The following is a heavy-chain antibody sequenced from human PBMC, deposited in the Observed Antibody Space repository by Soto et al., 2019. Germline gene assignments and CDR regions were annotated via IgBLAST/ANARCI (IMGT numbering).Heavy chain of an antibody. D-gene: IGHD2-21*02. Sequence: QVLLVESGGAVVQPGNYLRLSCAASGFTFSSHAMNWVRQAPGKGLQWVAVISYEGNTKYYADSVKGRFTISRDNSKNTGYLELNNLRAEDTAVYYCARAQSSTVVTSSHFDPWGQGTLVTVSS. J-gene: IGHJ5*02. CDR3: ARAQSSTVVTSSHFDP. CDR1: GFTFSSHA. V-gene: IGHV3-30-3*01. CDR2: ISYEGNTK.